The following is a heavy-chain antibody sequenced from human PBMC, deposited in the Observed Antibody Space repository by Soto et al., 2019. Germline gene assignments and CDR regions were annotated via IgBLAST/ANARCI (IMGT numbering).Heavy chain of an antibody. CDR1: GGSISSGGYS. CDR2: IYWDDDK. CDR3: SHRRSGIAMY. V-gene: IGHV2-5*08. Sequence: TMSLTCAVSGGSISSGGYSWSWIRQPPGKALEWLALIYWDDDKRYSPSLRSRLTITKDTSKNQVVLTMTNMDPVDTATYYCSHRRSGIAMYWGQGTLVTV. D-gene: IGHD6-13*01. J-gene: IGHJ4*02.